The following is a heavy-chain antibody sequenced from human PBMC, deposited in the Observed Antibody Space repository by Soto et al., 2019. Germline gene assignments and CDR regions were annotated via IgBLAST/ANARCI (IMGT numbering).Heavy chain of an antibody. D-gene: IGHD3-3*01. CDR3: ARAEVEPRFYGMHV. Sequence: ASVKVSCKASGYSFTSYGINWVRQAPGQGLEWMGWITVYNGQTKYAQNFQGRATMTTESPTSTAYLELTSLGSDDTAVYYCARAEVEPRFYGMHVSGPGTTVTV. V-gene: IGHV1-18*04. CDR2: ITVYNGQT. J-gene: IGHJ6*02. CDR1: GYSFTSYG.